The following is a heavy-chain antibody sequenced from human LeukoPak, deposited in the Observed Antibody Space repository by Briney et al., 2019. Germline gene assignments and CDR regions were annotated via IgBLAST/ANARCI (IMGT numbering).Heavy chain of an antibody. V-gene: IGHV5-51*01. CDR3: ARKRGGYYPDDAFDI. Sequence: RGESLKISCKGSGYSFTSYWIGWVRQMPGKGLEWMGIIYPGDSDTRYSPSFQGQVTISADKSISTAYLQWSSLKASDTAMYYCARKRGGYYPDDAFDIWGQGTMVTVSS. CDR2: IYPGDSDT. J-gene: IGHJ3*02. D-gene: IGHD3-22*01. CDR1: GYSFTSYW.